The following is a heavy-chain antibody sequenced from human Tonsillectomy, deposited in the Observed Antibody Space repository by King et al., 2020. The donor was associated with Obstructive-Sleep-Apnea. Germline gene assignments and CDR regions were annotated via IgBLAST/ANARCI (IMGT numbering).Heavy chain of an antibody. D-gene: IGHD3-3*01. CDR2: ISYDGSKK. CDR3: ASEHTLGYYSVGGPYYSSGIDV. Sequence: VQLVESGGGVVQPGRSLRLSCAASGFTFSSYAMHWVRQAPGKGLEWVAVISYDGSKKYYADSVKGRFTISRDSSKNTVYLQMNSLRPEDTAVYYCASEHTLGYYSVGGPYYSSGIDVWGQGTTVTVSS. V-gene: IGHV3-30*04. J-gene: IGHJ6*02. CDR1: GFTFSSYA.